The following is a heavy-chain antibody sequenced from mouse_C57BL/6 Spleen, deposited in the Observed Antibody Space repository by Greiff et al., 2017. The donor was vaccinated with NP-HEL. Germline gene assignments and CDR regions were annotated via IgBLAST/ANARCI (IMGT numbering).Heavy chain of an antibody. V-gene: IGHV1-42*01. CDR3: ARYSTITTGFDY. CDR1: GYSFTGYY. CDR2: INPSTGGT. D-gene: IGHD2-4*01. J-gene: IGHJ2*01. Sequence: VQLKQSGPELVKPGASVKISCKASGYSFTGYYMNWVKQSPEKSLEWIGEINPSTGGTTYNQKFKAKATLTVDKSSSTAYMQLKSLTSEDSAVYYCARYSTITTGFDYWGQGTTLTVSS.